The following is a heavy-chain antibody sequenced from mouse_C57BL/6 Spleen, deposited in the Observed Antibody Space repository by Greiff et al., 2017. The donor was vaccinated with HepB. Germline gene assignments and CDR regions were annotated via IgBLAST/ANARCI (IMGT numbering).Heavy chain of an antibody. CDR2: IRNKANGYTT. V-gene: IGHV7-3*01. CDR1: GFTFTDYY. D-gene: IGHD4-1*01. CDR3: ARYIWDDWYFGV. Sequence: EVKLVESGGGLVQPGGSLSLSYAASGFTFTDYYMSWVRQPPGKALEWLGFIRNKANGYTTEYSASVKGRFTISRDNSQSILYLQMNALRAEDSATYYCARYIWDDWYFGVWGTGTTVTVSS. J-gene: IGHJ1*03.